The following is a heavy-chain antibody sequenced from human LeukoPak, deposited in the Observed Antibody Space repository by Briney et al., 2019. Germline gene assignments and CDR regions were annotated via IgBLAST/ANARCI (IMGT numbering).Heavy chain of an antibody. D-gene: IGHD6-13*01. CDR3: ARVLYSSSWYIKFDY. CDR1: GGSISSSNW. J-gene: IGHJ4*02. V-gene: IGHV4-4*02. Sequence: TSETLSLTCAVSGGSISSSNWWSWIRQPPGKGLEWIGEIYHSGSTNYNPSLKSRVTISVDTSKNQFSLKLSSVTAADTAVYYCARVLYSSSWYIKFDYWGQGTLVTVSS. CDR2: IYHSGST.